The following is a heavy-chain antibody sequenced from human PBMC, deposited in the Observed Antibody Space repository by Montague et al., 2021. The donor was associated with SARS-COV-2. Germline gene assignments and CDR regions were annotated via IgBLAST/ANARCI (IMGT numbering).Heavy chain of an antibody. CDR2: IYYSGST. CDR3: ASREDYYGSGSYPN. Sequence: SETLSLTCTVSGCSISSSSYYWCWIRQPPGKVLECIGSIYYSGSTYYNPSLKSRVTISVDTSTNQFSLKLSYVTAADTAVYYCASREDYYGSGSYPNWGQGTMVTVSS. V-gene: IGHV4-39*01. D-gene: IGHD3-10*01. J-gene: IGHJ4*02. CDR1: GCSISSSSYY.